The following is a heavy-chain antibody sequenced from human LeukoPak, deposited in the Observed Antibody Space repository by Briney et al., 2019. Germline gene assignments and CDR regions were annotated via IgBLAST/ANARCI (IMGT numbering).Heavy chain of an antibody. V-gene: IGHV3-23*01. CDR3: ARERGDYGSGSYYDPLDY. CDR1: GFTFSSYA. D-gene: IGHD3-10*01. Sequence: GGSLRLSCVASGFTFSSYAMSWVRQAPGKGLEWVSAISGSGGSTYYADSVKGRFTISRDNSKNTLCLQMNSLRGEDTAVYYCARERGDYGSGSYYDPLDYWGQGTLVTVSS. CDR2: ISGSGGST. J-gene: IGHJ4*02.